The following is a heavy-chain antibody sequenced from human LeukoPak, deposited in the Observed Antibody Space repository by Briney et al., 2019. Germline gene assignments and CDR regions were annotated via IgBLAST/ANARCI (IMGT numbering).Heavy chain of an antibody. Sequence: ASVKVSCKASGYTFTSYDINWVRQATGQGLEWMGWMNPNSGNTGYAQKFQGRVTITRNTSISTAYMELSSLRSEDTAVYYCARAIRVYSSSSPLYYFDYWGQGTLVTVSS. D-gene: IGHD6-6*01. V-gene: IGHV1-8*03. CDR2: MNPNSGNT. CDR1: GYTFTSYD. CDR3: ARAIRVYSSSSPLYYFDY. J-gene: IGHJ4*02.